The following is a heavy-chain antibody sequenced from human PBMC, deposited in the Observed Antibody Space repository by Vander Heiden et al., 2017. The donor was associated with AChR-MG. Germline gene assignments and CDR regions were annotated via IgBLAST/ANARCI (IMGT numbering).Heavy chain of an antibody. V-gene: IGHV3-9*01. Sequence: EVQLVESGGGLVQPGRSLRLSCAASGFTFDDYAMHWVRQAPGKGLEWVSGISWNSGSIGYADSVKGRFTISRDNAKNSLYLQMNSLRAEDTALYYCAKERGSGSYYERDYGMDVWGQGTTVTVSS. CDR2: ISWNSGSI. J-gene: IGHJ6*02. D-gene: IGHD3-10*01. CDR1: GFTFDDYA. CDR3: AKERGSGSYYERDYGMDV.